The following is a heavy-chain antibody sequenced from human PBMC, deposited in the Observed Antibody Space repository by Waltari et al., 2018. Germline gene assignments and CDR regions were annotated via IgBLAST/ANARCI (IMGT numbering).Heavy chain of an antibody. V-gene: IGHV1-69*12. CDR2: IIPIFGTA. J-gene: IGHJ6*03. Sequence: QAQRVQSGHGVKKPGSSVKFSCKASGGPFSSFAISWVRRAPGQGLRGMGGIIPIFGTANYAQKFQGRVTITADESTSTAYMELSSLRSEDTAVYYCARSRLVPAAMTPSITGTPVYYYYMDVWGKGTTVTISS. CDR1: GGPFSSFA. D-gene: IGHD2-2*01. CDR3: ARSRLVPAAMTPSITGTPVYYYYMDV.